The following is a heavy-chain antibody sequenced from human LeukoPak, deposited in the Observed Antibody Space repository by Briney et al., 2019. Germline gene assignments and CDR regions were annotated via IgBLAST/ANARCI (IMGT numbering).Heavy chain of an antibody. J-gene: IGHJ3*02. Sequence: PGGSLRLSCAASGFTFSDYYMSWIRRAPGKGLEWVSYISSSGSTIYYADSVKGRFTISRDNAKNSLYLQMNSLRAEDTAVYYCARDYCSRTSCKGAAFDIWGQGTMVTVSS. CDR3: ARDYCSRTSCKGAAFDI. CDR2: ISSSGSTI. D-gene: IGHD2-2*01. CDR1: GFTFSDYY. V-gene: IGHV3-11*04.